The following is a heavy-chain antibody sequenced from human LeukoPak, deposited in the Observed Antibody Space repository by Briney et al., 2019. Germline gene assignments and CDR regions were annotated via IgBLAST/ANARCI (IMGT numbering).Heavy chain of an antibody. J-gene: IGHJ5*02. CDR2: INPNSGGT. CDR1: GYTFTGYY. Sequence: ASVKVSCKASGYTFTGYYMHWVRQAPGQGLEWMGWINPNSGGTNYAQKFQGRVTMTRDTSISTAYMELRSLRSDDTAVYYCARGGSSWYVSVYDRFDPWGQGTLVTVSS. D-gene: IGHD6-13*01. V-gene: IGHV1-2*02. CDR3: ARGGSSWYVSVYDRFDP.